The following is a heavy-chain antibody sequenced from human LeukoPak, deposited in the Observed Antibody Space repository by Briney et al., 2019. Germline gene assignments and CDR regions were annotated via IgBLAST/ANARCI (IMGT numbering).Heavy chain of an antibody. J-gene: IGHJ4*02. V-gene: IGHV1-2*02. D-gene: IGHD5-18*01. CDR3: ARGLNRGCSYGGGGY. Sequence: GASVKVSCKASGYTFTGYYMHWVRQAPGQGLEWMGWINPNSGGTNYAQRFQGRVTMTRDTSISTAYMELSRLRSDDTAVYYCARGLNRGCSYGGGGYWGQGTLVTVSS. CDR1: GYTFTGYY. CDR2: INPNSGGT.